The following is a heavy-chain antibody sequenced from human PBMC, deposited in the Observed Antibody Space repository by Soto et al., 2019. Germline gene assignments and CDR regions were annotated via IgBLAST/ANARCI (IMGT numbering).Heavy chain of an antibody. CDR3: AREVVVVAARHFDY. J-gene: IGHJ4*02. Sequence: QLQLQESGPGLVKPSETLSLTCTVSGGSISSSSYYWGWIRQPPGKGLEWIGSIYYSGSTYYNPSLKSRVTIAVDTSKNQFALKLSSVTAADTAVYYCAREVVVVAARHFDYWGQGTLVTVSS. V-gene: IGHV4-39*02. CDR1: GGSISSSSYY. CDR2: IYYSGST. D-gene: IGHD2-15*01.